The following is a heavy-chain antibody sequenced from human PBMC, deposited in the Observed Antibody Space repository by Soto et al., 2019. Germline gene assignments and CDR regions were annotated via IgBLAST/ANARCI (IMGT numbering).Heavy chain of an antibody. V-gene: IGHV5-51*01. CDR1: GYRITNNW. Sequence: ESLKISCKGSGYRITNNWIAWVRQVPGKGLEWMGVIFFGDSDTRYSPSFQGQVTISADKSISTAYLQWSSLTASDTAMYYCARHYNGFDYWGQGTPVTAPQ. CDR3: ARHYNGFDY. CDR2: IFFGDSDT. J-gene: IGHJ4*02. D-gene: IGHD3-10*01.